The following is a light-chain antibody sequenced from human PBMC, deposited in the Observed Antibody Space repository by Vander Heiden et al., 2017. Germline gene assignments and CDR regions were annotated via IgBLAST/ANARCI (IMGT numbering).Light chain of an antibody. J-gene: IGKJ4*01. CDR3: QQYYSYPLT. Sequence: IRTTQSPSSFSASTGDRVTLTCRASQHVKTSLAWYQQKPGEAPNLLIFGVSTLQSGVPSRFSGSGSGTDFTLTIDSLQPEDSATYYCQQYYSYPLTFGGGTKIEIK. V-gene: IGKV1-8*01. CDR1: QHVKTS. CDR2: GVS.